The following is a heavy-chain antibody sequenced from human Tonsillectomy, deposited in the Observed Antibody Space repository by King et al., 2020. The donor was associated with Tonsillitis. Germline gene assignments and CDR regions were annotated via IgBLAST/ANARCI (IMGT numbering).Heavy chain of an antibody. CDR1: GFTFSSYG. CDR3: AKDLVMGATFY. J-gene: IGHJ4*02. V-gene: IGHV3-23*04. D-gene: IGHD1-26*01. CDR2: ISGSGGST. Sequence: VQLVESGGGLVQPGGSLRLSCAASGFTFSSYGMSWVRQAPGKGLEWVSTISGSGGSTYYADSVKGRFTISQDNSKNTLFLQMNSLRAEDTAVYYCAKDLVMGATFYWGQGTLVTVSS.